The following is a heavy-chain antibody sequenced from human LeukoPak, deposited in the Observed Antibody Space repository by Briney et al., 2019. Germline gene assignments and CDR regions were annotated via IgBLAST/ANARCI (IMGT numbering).Heavy chain of an antibody. CDR2: IYYSGST. V-gene: IGHV4-59*01. D-gene: IGHD3-10*01. Sequence: SSETLSLTCAVSGGSISSYYWSWIRQPPGKGLEWIGYIYYSGSTNYNPSLKSRVTISVDTSKNQFSLKLSSVTAADTAVYYCARVEKIEDGSGSYSHDAFDIWGQGTMVTVSS. CDR3: ARVEKIEDGSGSYSHDAFDI. CDR1: GGSISSYY. J-gene: IGHJ3*02.